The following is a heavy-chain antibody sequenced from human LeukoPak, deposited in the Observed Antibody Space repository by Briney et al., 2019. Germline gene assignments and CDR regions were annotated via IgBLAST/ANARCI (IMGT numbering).Heavy chain of an antibody. CDR2: IYYSGST. CDR3: ARQNSAAGY. D-gene: IGHD6-13*01. Sequence: SETLSLTCTVSGDSISSSSYYWGWIRQPPGKGPEWIGTIYYSGSTYYNPSLKSRVTISVDTSKNQFSLKLSSVTAADTAVYFCARQNSAAGYWGQGTLVTVSS. J-gene: IGHJ4*02. CDR1: GDSISSSSYY. V-gene: IGHV4-39*01.